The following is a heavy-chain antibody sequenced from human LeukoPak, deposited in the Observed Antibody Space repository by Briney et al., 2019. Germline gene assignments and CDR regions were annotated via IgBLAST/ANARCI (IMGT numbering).Heavy chain of an antibody. V-gene: IGHV1-69*04. J-gene: IGHJ5*02. D-gene: IGHD3-22*01. CDR3: ARHRTYYYDSRGEGFDP. CDR1: GGTFSSYA. CDR2: IIPSLCIA. Sequence: ASGKVSRKASGGTFSSYAISWMRQAPGQGLEWMGRIIPSLCIANYAQKFKGRVMITADKSTSTAYMELSSLRSEDTAAYYCARHRTYYYDSRGEGFDPWGQGTLVTVSS.